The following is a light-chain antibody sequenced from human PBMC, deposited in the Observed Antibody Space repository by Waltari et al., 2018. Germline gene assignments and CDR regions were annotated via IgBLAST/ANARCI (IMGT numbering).Light chain of an antibody. CDR1: NLGSQN. CDR3: QVWDSGSDHYV. J-gene: IGLJ1*01. V-gene: IGLV3-21*02. Sequence: SYVLTQPPSVSVAPGQTARISFDGNNLGSQNWHWYQQKPGQAPVLVVYDDGDRPSGIPERFSGSNSGNTATLTISRVDAGDEADYYCQVWDSGSDHYVFGTVTKVTVL. CDR2: DDG.